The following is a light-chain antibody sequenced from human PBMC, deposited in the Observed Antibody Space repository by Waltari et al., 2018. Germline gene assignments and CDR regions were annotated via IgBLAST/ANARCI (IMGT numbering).Light chain of an antibody. CDR2: VAS. CDR1: QSITNY. Sequence: DIQMTQSPSSLPASVGDRVTITCRASQSITNYLNRYQHKPGEAPKLLVYVASNLQRGVPSRFSGSGSETDFTLTISSLQLEDFATYYCQQSYNAPYTFGQETKLEIK. V-gene: IGKV1-39*01. J-gene: IGKJ2*01. CDR3: QQSYNAPYT.